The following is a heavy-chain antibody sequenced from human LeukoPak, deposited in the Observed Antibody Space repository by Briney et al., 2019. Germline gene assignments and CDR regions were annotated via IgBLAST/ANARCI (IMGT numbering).Heavy chain of an antibody. J-gene: IGHJ5*02. CDR3: ARASRVVPAATWFDP. Sequence: SVKVSCTASGGTFSSYAISWVRQAPGQGLEWMGGIIPVFGTANYAQKFQGRVTITADESTSTAYMELGSLRSEDTAVYYCARASRVVPAATWFDPWGQGTLVTVSS. V-gene: IGHV1-69*13. D-gene: IGHD2-2*01. CDR2: IIPVFGTA. CDR1: GGTFSSYA.